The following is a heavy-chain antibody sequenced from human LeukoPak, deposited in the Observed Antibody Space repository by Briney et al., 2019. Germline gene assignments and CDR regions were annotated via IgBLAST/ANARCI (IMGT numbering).Heavy chain of an antibody. Sequence: SSETLSLTCTVSGGSISSSSYYWGWIRQPPGKGLEWIGSIYYSGSTYYNPSLKSRVTISVDTSKNQFSLKLSSVTAADTAVYYWARGILITMIVVVTSDAFDIRGQGTMVTVSS. V-gene: IGHV4-39*02. D-gene: IGHD3-22*01. CDR3: ARGILITMIVVVTSDAFDI. CDR1: GGSISSSSYY. CDR2: IYYSGST. J-gene: IGHJ3*02.